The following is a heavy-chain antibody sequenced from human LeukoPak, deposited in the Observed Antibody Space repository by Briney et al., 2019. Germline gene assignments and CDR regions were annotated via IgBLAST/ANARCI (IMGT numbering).Heavy chain of an antibody. CDR3: TREGTQLWKVLDY. V-gene: IGHV3-49*03. J-gene: IGHJ4*02. CDR2: IRNRAYGGTT. D-gene: IGHD1-7*01. CDR1: GFTFGDYA. Sequence: PGGSLRLSCSASGFTFGDYAMSWFRQAPGKGLEWVSFIRNRAYGGTTEYAASVKGRFIISRDDSKSIAYLQMNSLKTEDTAVYYCTREGTQLWKVLDYWGQGTLVTVSS.